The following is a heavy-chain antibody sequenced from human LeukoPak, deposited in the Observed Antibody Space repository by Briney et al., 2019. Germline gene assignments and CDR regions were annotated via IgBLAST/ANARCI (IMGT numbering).Heavy chain of an antibody. CDR1: AVTSSSYS. CDR2: ISSSSSYI. CDR3: ARDPGGYCSSTSCPNWFDP. V-gene: IGHV3-21*01. D-gene: IGHD2-2*01. Sequence: GGALRLSCAASAVTSSSYSMNWVRQAPGEGVEWVSSISSSSSYIYYADSVKGRFTISRDNAKNSLYLQMNSLRAEDTAVYYCARDPGGYCSSTSCPNWFDPWGQGTLVTVSS. J-gene: IGHJ5*02.